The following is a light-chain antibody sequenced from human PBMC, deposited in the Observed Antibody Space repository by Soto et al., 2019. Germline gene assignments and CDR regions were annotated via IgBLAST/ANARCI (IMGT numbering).Light chain of an antibody. CDR2: VVN. Sequence: QSALTQPASVSGSPGQSLTISCTGTSSDLGSYNLVSWYQQHPGKAPKLMIYVVNKRPSGVSNRFSASKSGNTASLTISGLQAEDEADYYCCSYAGSSTSWVFGGGTKLTVL. J-gene: IGLJ3*02. CDR3: CSYAGSSTSWV. CDR1: SSDLGSYNL. V-gene: IGLV2-23*02.